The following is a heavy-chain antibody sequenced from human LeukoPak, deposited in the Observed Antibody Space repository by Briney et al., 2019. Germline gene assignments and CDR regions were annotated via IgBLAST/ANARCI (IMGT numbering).Heavy chain of an antibody. CDR1: GGSISSGPYY. Sequence: SQTLSLTCNVSGGSISSGPYYWSWIRQPAGKGLEWIGRIYYSGSTHYNPSLKSRVTISVDTSKNQFSLKLSSVTAADTAMYYCARAYNRFGVDYMDVWGTGTTVTISS. J-gene: IGHJ6*03. CDR2: IYYSGST. CDR3: ARAYNRFGVDYMDV. V-gene: IGHV4-61*02. D-gene: IGHD3-10*01.